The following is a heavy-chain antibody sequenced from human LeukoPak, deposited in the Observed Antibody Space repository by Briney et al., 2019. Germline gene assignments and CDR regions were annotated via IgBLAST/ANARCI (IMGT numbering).Heavy chain of an antibody. J-gene: IGHJ4*02. CDR2: IYYSGST. CDR1: GGSISSYY. D-gene: IGHD6-19*01. V-gene: IGHV4-59*01. CDR3: ARRAYSSGWYYFDY. Sequence: SETLSLTCTVSGGSISSYYWSSIRQPPGKGLEWIGYIYYSGSTNYNPSLKSRVTISVDTSKNQFSLKLSSVTAADTAMYYCARRAYSSGWYYFDYWGQGTLVTVSS.